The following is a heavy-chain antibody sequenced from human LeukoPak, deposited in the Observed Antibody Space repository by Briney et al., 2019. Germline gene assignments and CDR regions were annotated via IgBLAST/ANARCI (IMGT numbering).Heavy chain of an antibody. CDR2: MYLSGTT. Sequence: SETLSLTCTVSGDSINSLDLWSWVRQPPGKGLEWIGEMYLSGTTHSNPSVKSRVTISIDKSKNQFSLKLSSVTAADTAVYYCARGGYDYVWGSYRYETFDPWGQGTLVTVSS. CDR3: ARGGYDYVWGSYRYETFDP. V-gene: IGHV4-4*02. D-gene: IGHD3-16*02. J-gene: IGHJ5*02. CDR1: GDSINSLDL.